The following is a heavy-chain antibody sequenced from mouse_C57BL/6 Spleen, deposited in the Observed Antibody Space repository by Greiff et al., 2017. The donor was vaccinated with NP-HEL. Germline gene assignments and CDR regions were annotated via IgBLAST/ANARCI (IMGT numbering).Heavy chain of an antibody. J-gene: IGHJ4*01. CDR2: IWSGGST. D-gene: IGHD1-1*01. V-gene: IGHV2-2*01. Sequence: VKLQESGPGLVQPSQSLSITCTVSGFSLTSYGVHWVRQSPGKGLEWLGVIWSGGSTDYNAAFISRLSISKDNSKSQVFFKMNSLQADDTAIYYCARPPTVVAHYYAMDYWGQGTSVTVSS. CDR1: GFSLTSYG. CDR3: ARPPTVVAHYYAMDY.